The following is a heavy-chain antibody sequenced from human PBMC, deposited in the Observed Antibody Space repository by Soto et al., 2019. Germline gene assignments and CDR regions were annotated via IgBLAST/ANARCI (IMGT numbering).Heavy chain of an antibody. CDR2: IYYSGST. Sequence: PSETLSLTCTVSGGSISSGGYYWSWIRQHPGKGLEWIGYIYYSGSTYYNPSLKSRVTISVDTSKNQFSLKLSSVTAADTAVYYCARLTYYYDSSGYEFDYWGQGTLVTVSS. J-gene: IGHJ4*02. V-gene: IGHV4-31*03. CDR3: ARLTYYYDSSGYEFDY. D-gene: IGHD3-22*01. CDR1: GGSISSGGYY.